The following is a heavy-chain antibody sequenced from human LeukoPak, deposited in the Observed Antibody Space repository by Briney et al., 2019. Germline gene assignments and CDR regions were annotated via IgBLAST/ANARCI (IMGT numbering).Heavy chain of an antibody. J-gene: IGHJ4*02. D-gene: IGHD2-15*01. CDR3: ARESWDCSGGSCYTWI. Sequence: SQTLSLTCTVSGGSLSSGSYYWSWIRQPAGKGLEWIGRIYTSGSTNYNPSLKSRVTISVDTSKNQFSLKLSSVTAADTAVYYCARESWDCSGGSCYTWIWGQGTLVTVSS. V-gene: IGHV4-61*02. CDR2: IYTSGST. CDR1: GGSLSSGSYY.